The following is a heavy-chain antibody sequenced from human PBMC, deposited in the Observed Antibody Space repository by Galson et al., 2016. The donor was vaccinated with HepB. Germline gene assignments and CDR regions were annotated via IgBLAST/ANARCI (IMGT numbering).Heavy chain of an antibody. D-gene: IGHD5-12*01. CDR1: GFTFSRYS. CDR3: ARDAPRGYSGYDFDH. J-gene: IGHJ4*02. CDR2: INGLSIYI. Sequence: SLRLSCAASGFTFSRYSMNWVRQAPGKGLEWVSGINGLSIYIYYTDSVKGRFTISRDNAKNSLFLEMSSLRAEDTAVYYCARDAPRGYSGYDFDHWGQGTLVTVSS. V-gene: IGHV3-21*06.